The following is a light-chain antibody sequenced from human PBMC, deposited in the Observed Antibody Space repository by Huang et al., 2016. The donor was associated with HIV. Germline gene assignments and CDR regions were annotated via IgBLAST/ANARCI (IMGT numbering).Light chain of an antibody. CDR2: AAS. CDR3: QQLHNYPLT. CDR1: QAISSY. V-gene: IGKV1-9*01. Sequence: TQLTQSPSSRSASVGDRVTITCRASQAISSYLAWYQQKSGKAPKLLIYAASTLQSGCPSRFSGTGSGTDFTLTISSLQPEDFATYYCQQLHNYPLTFGGGTRVEIK. J-gene: IGKJ4*01.